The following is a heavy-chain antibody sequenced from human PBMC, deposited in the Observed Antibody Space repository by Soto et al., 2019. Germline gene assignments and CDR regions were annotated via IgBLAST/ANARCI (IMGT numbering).Heavy chain of an antibody. CDR3: ATVGTGSYNWLDP. D-gene: IGHD1-26*01. J-gene: IGHJ5*02. CDR1: GFTFSNNW. V-gene: IGHV3-74*01. Sequence: EVQLVESGGGLVQPGGSLRLSCAASGFTFSNNWMHWVRQAPGKGLVWVSRINGDGSRTNYAGSVRGRFTSSRDNAKNTLFLQMNGLRAEDTAVYYCATVGTGSYNWLDPWGQGTLVTVSS. CDR2: INGDGSRT.